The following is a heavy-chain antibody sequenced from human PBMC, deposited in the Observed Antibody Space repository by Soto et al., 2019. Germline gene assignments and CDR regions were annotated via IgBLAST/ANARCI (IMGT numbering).Heavy chain of an antibody. CDR1: GFTFISYA. Sequence: PWGSLRLSCAASGFTFISYAISCVRHSPLKGLEWVSAISGSGGSTYYADSVKGRFTISRDNSKNTLYLQMNSLRAEDTAVYYCANPGSSSYRTYYFDYWGQGTLVTVSS. CDR2: ISGSGGST. D-gene: IGHD6-13*01. V-gene: IGHV3-23*01. J-gene: IGHJ4*02. CDR3: ANPGSSSYRTYYFDY.